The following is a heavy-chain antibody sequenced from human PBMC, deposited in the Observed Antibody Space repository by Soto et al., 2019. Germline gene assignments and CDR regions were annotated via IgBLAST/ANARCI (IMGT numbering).Heavy chain of an antibody. J-gene: IGHJ5*02. CDR2: IYYRGSS. CDR3: AREGALVVADTSAGFDP. V-gene: IGHV4-59*01. Sequence: SETLSFPCPVSGGSICTDDWSWIRQPQGKGFEWIVYIYYRGSSIYNPSLKSRVTISVDTSNNQFYLNLRSVSAADTAVYYCAREGALVVADTSAGFDPWGQGTLVTVSS. CDR1: GGSICTDD. D-gene: IGHD6-19*01.